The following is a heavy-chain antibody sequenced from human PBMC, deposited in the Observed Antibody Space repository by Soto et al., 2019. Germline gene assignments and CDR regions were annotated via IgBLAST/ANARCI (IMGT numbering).Heavy chain of an antibody. CDR2: MNPESGNI. J-gene: IGHJ4*02. D-gene: IGHD6-13*01. Sequence: GSVPVSCKASGYTFTSYDLNWVRQPTGQGLAGMGWMNPESGNIGYAQRFQGRVTMTSDTSLSTPSMDLIGLRSDRRPGYVFARFIQHQLPTIDLWGQGTLVTVS. CDR3: ARFIQHQLPTIDL. V-gene: IGHV1-8*01. CDR1: GYTFTSYD.